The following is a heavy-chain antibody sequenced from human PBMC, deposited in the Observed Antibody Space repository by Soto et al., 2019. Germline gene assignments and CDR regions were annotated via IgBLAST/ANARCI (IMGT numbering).Heavy chain of an antibody. V-gene: IGHV5-10-1*01. J-gene: IGHJ6*02. CDR1: GYSFTTYW. CDR3: ARHFWKDHRFGMDV. CDR2: TVPTDSYT. Sequence: GESLKISCKGSGYSFTTYWISWVRQMPGKGLEWMGKTVPTDSYTDYSPSFQGHVTISSDKSITTAYLQWSNLKASDTATYYCARHFWKDHRFGMDVWGQGTTVTVSS. D-gene: IGHD1-1*01.